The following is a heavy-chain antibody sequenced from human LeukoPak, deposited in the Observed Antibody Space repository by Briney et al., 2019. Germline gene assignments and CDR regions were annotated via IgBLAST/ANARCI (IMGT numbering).Heavy chain of an antibody. V-gene: IGHV4-34*01. D-gene: IGHD4-11*01. CDR2: INHSGST. CDR1: GGSFSGYY. J-gene: IGHJ6*03. CDR3: ARGRVSSSTWHSTYYYYFYMDV. Sequence: SETLSLTCAVYGGSFSGYYWSWIRQPPGKGLEWIGEINHSGSTNYNPSLKSRVTISVDTSKNQFSPKLSSVTAADTAVYFCARGRVSSSTWHSTYYYYFYMDVWGKGTTVTVSS.